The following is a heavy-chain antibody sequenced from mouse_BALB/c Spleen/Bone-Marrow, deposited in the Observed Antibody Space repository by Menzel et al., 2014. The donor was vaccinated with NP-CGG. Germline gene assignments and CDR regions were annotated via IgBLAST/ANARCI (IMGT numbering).Heavy chain of an antibody. J-gene: IGHJ4*01. CDR1: GFSLTGYG. Sequence: VHLVESGPGLVAPSQSLSITCTVSGFSLTGYGVNWVRPPPGKGLEWLGMIWGDGSTDYNSALKSRLSISKDNSKSQVFLKMNSLQTDDTARYYCARDSYAMDYWGQGTSVTVSS. CDR2: IWGDGST. CDR3: ARDSYAMDY. V-gene: IGHV2-6-7*01.